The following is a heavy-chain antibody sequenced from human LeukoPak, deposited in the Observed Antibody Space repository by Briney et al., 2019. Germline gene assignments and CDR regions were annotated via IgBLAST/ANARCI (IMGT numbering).Heavy chain of an antibody. CDR2: INHSGST. J-gene: IGHJ3*02. CDR1: GGSFSGYY. V-gene: IGHV4-34*01. D-gene: IGHD1-26*01. Sequence: SETLSLTCAVYGGSFSGYYWSWIRQPPGKGLEWIGEINHSGSTNYNPSLKSRVTISVDTSKNQFSLKLSSVTAADTAVYYCASHRAAWDGAFDIWGQGTMVTVSS. CDR3: ASHRAAWDGAFDI.